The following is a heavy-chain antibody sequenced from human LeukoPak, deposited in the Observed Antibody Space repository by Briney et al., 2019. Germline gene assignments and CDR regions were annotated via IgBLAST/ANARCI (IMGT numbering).Heavy chain of an antibody. CDR2: MWNDESNK. D-gene: IGHD1/OR15-1a*01. Sequence: GGSLRLSCAASGFTFSSFGMHWVRQAPREGLEWVAVMWNDESNKYYADSVKGRFTISRDNSKNTLYLQMNSLRAEDTAVYYCARDFFNKYFDYWGQGTLVTVSS. CDR1: GFTFSSFG. J-gene: IGHJ4*02. V-gene: IGHV3-33*01. CDR3: ARDFFNKYFDY.